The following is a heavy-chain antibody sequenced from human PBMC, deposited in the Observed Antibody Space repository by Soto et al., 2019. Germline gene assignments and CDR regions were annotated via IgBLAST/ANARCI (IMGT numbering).Heavy chain of an antibody. V-gene: IGHV3-33*01. CDR2: IWYDGSNK. D-gene: IGHD1-1*01. CDR3: ARGQVPLDV. J-gene: IGHJ6*02. Sequence: QVQLVESGGGVVQPGRSLRLSCAASGFTFSSYGMHWVRQAPGKGLEWVAVIWYDGSNKYYADSVKGRFTISRDNSKNPLYRQMNRLRAEDTAVYYCARGQVPLDVWGQGTTVTVSS. CDR1: GFTFSSYG.